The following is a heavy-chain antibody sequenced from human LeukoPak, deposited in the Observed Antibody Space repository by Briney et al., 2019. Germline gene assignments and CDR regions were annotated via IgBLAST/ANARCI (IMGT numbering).Heavy chain of an antibody. CDR2: MYISGTT. CDR1: GGSISSGSYY. V-gene: IGHV4-61*02. D-gene: IGHD2-2*01. J-gene: IGHJ6*02. Sequence: SQTLSLTCTVSGGSISSGSYYWSWLRQPAGKGLEWIGRMYISGTTNYNPILKSRVTISVDTSKNQFSLKVSSVTAADTAVYYCARGEPRYQYAMDVWGQGTTVTVSS. CDR3: ARGEPRYQYAMDV.